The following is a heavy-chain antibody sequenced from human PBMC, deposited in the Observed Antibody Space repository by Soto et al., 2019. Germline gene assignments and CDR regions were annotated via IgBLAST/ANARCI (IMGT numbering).Heavy chain of an antibody. J-gene: IGHJ4*02. D-gene: IGHD1-26*01. CDR1: GFTFSSYA. CDR3: ARAQSSGNYYSDY. Sequence: GGSLSLSCAASGFTFSSYAMSWVRQAPGKGLEWVSAISGSGGSTYYADSVKGRFTISRDNSKNTLYLQMNSLRAEDTAVYYCARAQSSGNYYSDYRGQGTLVTAPQ. CDR2: ISGSGGST. V-gene: IGHV3-23*01.